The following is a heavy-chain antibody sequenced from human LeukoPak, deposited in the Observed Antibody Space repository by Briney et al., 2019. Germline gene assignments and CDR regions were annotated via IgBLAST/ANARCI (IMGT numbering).Heavy chain of an antibody. Sequence: GGSLRLSCAASGFTFSSYSMSWVRQAPGKGLEWVSAISGSGGNTYYADSVQGLFTISRDDSKNTLYLQMNSLRAEDTAIYYCAAGVSRWSVTRTFWGQGILVTVSS. CDR2: ISGSGGNT. D-gene: IGHD4-17*01. J-gene: IGHJ4*02. CDR3: AAGVSRWSVTRTF. V-gene: IGHV3-23*01. CDR1: GFTFSSYS.